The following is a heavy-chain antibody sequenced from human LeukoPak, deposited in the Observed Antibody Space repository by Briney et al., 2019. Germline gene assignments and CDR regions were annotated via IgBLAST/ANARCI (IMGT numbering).Heavy chain of an antibody. CDR2: INPNSGGT. CDR3: ARGPPYYYYYYMDV. Sequence: ASVTVSCKASGYTFTGYYMHWVRQAPGQGLEWMGWINPNSGGTNYAQKFQGRVTMTRDTSISTAYMELSRLRSDDTAVYYCARGPPYYYYYYMDVWGKGTTVTISS. J-gene: IGHJ6*03. CDR1: GYTFTGYY. V-gene: IGHV1-2*02.